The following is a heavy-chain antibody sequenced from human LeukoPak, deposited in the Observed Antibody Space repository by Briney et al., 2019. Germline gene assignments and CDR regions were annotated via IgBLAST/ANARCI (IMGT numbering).Heavy chain of an antibody. D-gene: IGHD6-13*01. V-gene: IGHV1-24*01. Sequence: ASVKVSCKVSGYTLTELSMHWVRQAPGKGLEWMGGFDPEDGETIYAQKFQGRVTMTEDTSTDTAYMELSSLRSEDTALYYCARAKITAADIDRPFDPWGQGTLVTVSS. J-gene: IGHJ5*02. CDR3: ARAKITAADIDRPFDP. CDR1: GYTLTELS. CDR2: FDPEDGET.